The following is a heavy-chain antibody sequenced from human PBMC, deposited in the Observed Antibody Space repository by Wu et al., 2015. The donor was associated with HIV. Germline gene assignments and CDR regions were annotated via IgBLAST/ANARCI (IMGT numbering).Heavy chain of an antibody. CDR2: IIPIFGTA. Sequence: QVRLVQSGAEVKQPGSSVKVSCRASGGTFSSYAISWVRQAPGQGLEWMGGIIPIFGTANYAQKFQGRVTITTDESTSTAYMELSSLRSEDTAVYYCARSVTMVRGVIIDYHDAFDIWGQGTMVTVSS. D-gene: IGHD3-10*01. V-gene: IGHV1-69*05. CDR1: GGTFSSYA. CDR3: ARSVTMVRGVIIDYHDAFDI. J-gene: IGHJ3*02.